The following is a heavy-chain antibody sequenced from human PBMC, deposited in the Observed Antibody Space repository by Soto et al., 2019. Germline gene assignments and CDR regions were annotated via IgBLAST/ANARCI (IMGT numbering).Heavy chain of an antibody. J-gene: IGHJ4*02. D-gene: IGHD3-22*01. CDR1: GFSLTTNGVD. CDR2: IDWDDDK. Sequence: SGPTLVNPTQTLTLTCTFSGFSLTTNGVDVGWVRQPPGKALEWLALIDWDDDKYYSTSLKTRLTISKDTSKNQVVLTMTNMDPVDTATYYCARYYDSSGYYYRRTYYFDYWGQGTLVTVSS. CDR3: ARYYDSSGYYYRRTYYFDY. V-gene: IGHV2-70*20.